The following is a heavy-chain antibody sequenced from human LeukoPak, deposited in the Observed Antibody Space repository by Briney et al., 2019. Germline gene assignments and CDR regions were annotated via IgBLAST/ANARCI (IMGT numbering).Heavy chain of an antibody. CDR2: ISSSGSTI. J-gene: IGHJ5*02. Sequence: GGSLRLSCAASGFTFSDYYMSWIRQAPGKGLEWVSYISSSGSTIYYADSEKGRFTISRDNAKNSLYLQMNSLRDEDTAVYYCARDLLGYCSGGSCYDDNWFDPWGQGTLVTVSS. CDR1: GFTFSDYY. CDR3: ARDLLGYCSGGSCYDDNWFDP. D-gene: IGHD2-15*01. V-gene: IGHV3-11*04.